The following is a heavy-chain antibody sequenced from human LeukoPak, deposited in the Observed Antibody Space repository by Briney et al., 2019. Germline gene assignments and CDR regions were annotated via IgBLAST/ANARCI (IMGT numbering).Heavy chain of an antibody. Sequence: SETLSLTCTVSGCSISSYYLSWIRQPPGKGLEWMGYIYYSGSTNYNPSLKSRVTISVDTSKNQFSLKLGSVTAADTAVYYCASGEYCGGDCQGAFDIWGQGTMVTVSS. CDR3: ASGEYCGGDCQGAFDI. D-gene: IGHD2-21*02. CDR2: IYYSGST. CDR1: GCSISSYY. V-gene: IGHV4-59*01. J-gene: IGHJ3*02.